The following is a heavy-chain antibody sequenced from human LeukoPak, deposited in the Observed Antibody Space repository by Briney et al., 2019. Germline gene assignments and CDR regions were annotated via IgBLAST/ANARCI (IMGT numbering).Heavy chain of an antibody. D-gene: IGHD3-22*01. CDR3: ARGYYYDSSGYY. J-gene: IGHJ4*02. Sequence: KTSETLSLTCTVSGVSISSSNSYWGWIRQPPGKGLEWIGSIYYSGSTYYNPSLKSRVTISVDTSKNQFSLKLSSVTAADTAVYYCARGYYYDSSGYYWGQGTLVTVSS. CDR1: GVSISSSNSY. CDR2: IYYSGST. V-gene: IGHV4-39*07.